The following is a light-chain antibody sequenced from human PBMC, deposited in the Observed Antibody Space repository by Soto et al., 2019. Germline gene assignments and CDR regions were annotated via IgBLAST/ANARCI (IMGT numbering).Light chain of an antibody. CDR2: TAS. CDR1: QAIGNY. V-gene: IGKV1-27*01. CDR3: QKYNSATWT. J-gene: IGKJ1*01. Sequence: DIQMTQSPSSLSASVGDRVTITCRASQAIGNYLAWYQQKPGKVPKLLIYTASTLQSGVPFRFSGSGSGTDFTLTISSLQPEDGATYYCQKYNSATWTFGQGTKVEIK.